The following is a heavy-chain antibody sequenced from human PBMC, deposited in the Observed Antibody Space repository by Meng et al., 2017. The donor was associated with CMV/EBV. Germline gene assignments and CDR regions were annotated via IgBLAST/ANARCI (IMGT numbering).Heavy chain of an antibody. CDR1: GFTFSSYW. J-gene: IGHJ5*02. Sequence: GESLKISCAASGFTFSSYWMHWVRQAPGKGLVWVSRINSDGSSTSYADSVKGRFTISRDNAKNTLYLQMNSLRAEDTAVCYCARADNWNSGLGFDPWGQGTLVTVSS. V-gene: IGHV3-74*01. D-gene: IGHD1-7*01. CDR2: INSDGSST. CDR3: ARADNWNSGLGFDP.